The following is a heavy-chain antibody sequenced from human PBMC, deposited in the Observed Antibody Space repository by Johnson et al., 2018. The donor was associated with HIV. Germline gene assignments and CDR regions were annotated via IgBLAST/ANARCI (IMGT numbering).Heavy chain of an antibody. V-gene: IGHV3-9*01. CDR1: GFTFDDYA. Sequence: VQLVESGGGLVQPGRSLRLSCAASGFTFDDYAMHWVRQAPGKGLEWVSGISWNGGSRGYADSVKGRFTISRDNAKNSLYLQMNSLRAEDTAQYYCARDQTYSFDIWGQGTMVTVSS. CDR2: ISWNGGSR. CDR3: ARDQTYSFDI. J-gene: IGHJ3*02. D-gene: IGHD3-10*01.